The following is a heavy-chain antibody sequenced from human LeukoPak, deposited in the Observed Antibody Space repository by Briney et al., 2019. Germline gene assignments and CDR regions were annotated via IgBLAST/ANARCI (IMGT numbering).Heavy chain of an antibody. Sequence: ASVNVSCKASGYTFTGHYMHWVRQAPGQGLEWMGWINLHSGGTNYAQNFQGRVIMTGDTSISTAYMELSRLRSDDTAVYYCARGRATDFFDYWGQGTLVTVSS. D-gene: IGHD1-26*01. V-gene: IGHV1-2*02. CDR2: INLHSGGT. J-gene: IGHJ4*02. CDR3: ARGRATDFFDY. CDR1: GYTFTGHY.